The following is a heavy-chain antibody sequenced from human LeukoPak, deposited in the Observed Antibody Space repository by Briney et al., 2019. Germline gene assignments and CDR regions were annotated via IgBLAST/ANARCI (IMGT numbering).Heavy chain of an antibody. Sequence: GGSLRLSCAPSGFTLSNYEMNWVRLTPGKGLEWISYITKGGATVLYAESVKGRFTISRANANSSLYLQMNSLRAEDTAVYFCARLSVSITRRFDLWGQGTLVTVSS. J-gene: IGHJ5*02. V-gene: IGHV3-48*03. CDR3: ARLSVSITRRFDL. CDR1: GFTLSNYE. D-gene: IGHD3-3*01. CDR2: ITKGGATV.